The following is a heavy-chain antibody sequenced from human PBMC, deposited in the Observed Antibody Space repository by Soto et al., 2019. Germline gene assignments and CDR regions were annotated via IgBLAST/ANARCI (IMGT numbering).Heavy chain of an antibody. D-gene: IGHD3-3*01. CDR1: GFTFSSYG. Sequence: QVQLVESGGGVVQPGRSLRLSCAASGFTFSSYGMHWVRQAPGKGLEWVAVIWYDGSNKYYADSVKGRFTISRDNSKNTRYLQMNSLRAEDMAVYYFARALAQTITILDYWGQGTMVIVSS. CDR3: ARALAQTITILDY. V-gene: IGHV3-33*01. J-gene: IGHJ4*02. CDR2: IWYDGSNK.